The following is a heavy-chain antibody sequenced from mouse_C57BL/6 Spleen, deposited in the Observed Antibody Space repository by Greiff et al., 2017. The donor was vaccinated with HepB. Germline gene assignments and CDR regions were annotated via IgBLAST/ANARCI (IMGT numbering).Heavy chain of an antibody. CDR1: GYTFTEYT. V-gene: IGHV1-62-2*01. D-gene: IGHD2-5*01. CDR2: FYPGSGSI. J-gene: IGHJ3*01. Sequence: QVQLQQSGAELVKPGASVKLSCKASGYTFTEYTIHWVKQRSGQGLEWIGWFYPGSGSIKYNEKFKYKATLTADKSSSTVYMELSRLTSEDSAVYFCARHEGASYSNYVPFAYWGQGTLVTVSA. CDR3: ARHEGASYSNYVPFAY.